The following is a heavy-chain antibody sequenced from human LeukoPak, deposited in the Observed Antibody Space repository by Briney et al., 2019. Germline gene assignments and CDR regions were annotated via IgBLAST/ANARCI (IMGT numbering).Heavy chain of an antibody. Sequence: SQTLSLTCAISGDSVSSNSAAWNWIRQPPSRGLEWLGRTYYRSKWYNDYAVSVKSRITINPDTSKNQFSLQLNSVTPEDTAVYYCARADVDTAMAYDAFDIWGQGTMVTVSS. V-gene: IGHV6-1*01. J-gene: IGHJ3*02. CDR3: ARADVDTAMAYDAFDI. CDR2: TYYRSKWYN. D-gene: IGHD5-18*01. CDR1: GDSVSSNSAA.